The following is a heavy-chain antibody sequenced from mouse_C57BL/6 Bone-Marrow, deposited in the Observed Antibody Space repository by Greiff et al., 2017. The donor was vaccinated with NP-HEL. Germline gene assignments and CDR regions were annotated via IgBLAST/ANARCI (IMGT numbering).Heavy chain of an antibody. CDR2: IDPSDSYT. Sequence: PGASVKLSCKASGYTFTSYWMQWVKQRPGQGLEWIGAIDPSDSYTNYNQKFKGTATLTVDTSSSTAYMQLSSLTSEDSAVYYCARLGREFAYWGQGTLVTVSA. CDR3: ARLGREFAY. D-gene: IGHD4-1*01. CDR1: GYTFTSYW. J-gene: IGHJ3*01. V-gene: IGHV1-50*01.